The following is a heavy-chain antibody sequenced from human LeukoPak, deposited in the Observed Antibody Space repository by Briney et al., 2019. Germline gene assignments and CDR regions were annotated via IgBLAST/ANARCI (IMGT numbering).Heavy chain of an antibody. CDR2: IYHSGST. CDR3: ARASNYDFWSGPTGSWFDP. J-gene: IGHJ5*02. V-gene: IGHV4-38-2*02. Sequence: SETLSLTCTVSGYSISSGYYWGWIRQPPGKGLEWIGSIYHSGSTYYNPSLKSRVTISVDTSKDQFSLKLSSVTAADTAVDYWARASNYDFWSGPTGSWFDPWGQGTLVTVSS. CDR1: GYSISSGYY. D-gene: IGHD3-3*01.